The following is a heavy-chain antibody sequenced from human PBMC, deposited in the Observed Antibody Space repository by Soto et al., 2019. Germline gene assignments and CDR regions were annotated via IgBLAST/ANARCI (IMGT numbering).Heavy chain of an antibody. D-gene: IGHD4-17*01. CDR2: INHSGST. J-gene: IGHJ4*02. V-gene: IGHV4-34*01. CDR3: ASSNPMTTVTTTLLN. Sequence: SETLSPTCAVYCGSFSGFYWGWVRQPPGKGLEWIGEINHSGSTNYNPSLKSRVTISVDTSKNQFSLKLSSVTAADTAVYYCASSNPMTTVTTTLLNWGQGTLVTVSS. CDR1: CGSFSGFY.